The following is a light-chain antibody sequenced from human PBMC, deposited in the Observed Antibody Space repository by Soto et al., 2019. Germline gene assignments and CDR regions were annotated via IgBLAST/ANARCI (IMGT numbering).Light chain of an antibody. CDR2: QVT. CDR1: SSDLAIYNY. Sequence: QSALTQPASVSGSPGQSITISCTGTSSDLAIYNYVSWYQQQPGKAPKLMIYQVTNRPSGVSNRFSGSRSGNTASRTISGLQAEDEADYYCSSYTDSSNYVFGTGTKLTVL. CDR3: SSYTDSSNYV. V-gene: IGLV2-14*01. J-gene: IGLJ1*01.